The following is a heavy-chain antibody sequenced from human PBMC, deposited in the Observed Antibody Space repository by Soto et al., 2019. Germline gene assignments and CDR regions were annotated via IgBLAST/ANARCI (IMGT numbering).Heavy chain of an antibody. CDR3: AKDQKQAARYYYYGMDV. J-gene: IGHJ6*02. CDR1: GFTFSSYA. D-gene: IGHD6-13*01. V-gene: IGHV3-23*01. CDR2: ISGSGST. Sequence: GSLRLSCAASGFTFSSYAMSWVRQAPGKGLEWVSAISGSGSTYYADSVKGRFTISRDNSKNTLYLQMNSLRAEDTAVYYCAKDQKQAARYYYYGMDVWGQGTTVTVSS.